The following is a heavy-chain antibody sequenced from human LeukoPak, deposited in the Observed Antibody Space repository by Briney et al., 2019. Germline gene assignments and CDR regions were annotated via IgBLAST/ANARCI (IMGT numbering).Heavy chain of an antibody. D-gene: IGHD6-13*01. CDR3: ARGVQTGYSSSWSVWSRRYYYYYMDV. CDR2: IYYSGST. CDR1: GDSISTNSYY. V-gene: IGHV4-39*07. J-gene: IGHJ6*03. Sequence: PSETLSLTCTVSGDSISTNSYYWGWIRQPPGKGLEWIGSIYYSGSTYYNPSLKSRVTMSVDTSKNQFSLKVSSVTAADTAVYYCARGVQTGYSSSWSVWSRRYYYYYMDVWGKGTTVTVSS.